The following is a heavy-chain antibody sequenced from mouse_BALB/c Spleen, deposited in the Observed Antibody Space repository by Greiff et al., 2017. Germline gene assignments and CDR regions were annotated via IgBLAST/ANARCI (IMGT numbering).Heavy chain of an antibody. D-gene: IGHD2-4*01. CDR2: ISSGGSYT. CDR3: ARQGSTMITTDYAMDY. V-gene: IGHV5-6*01. J-gene: IGHJ4*01. Sequence: EVKLMESGGDLVKPGGSLKLSCAASGFTFSSYGMSWVRQTPDKRLEWVATISSGGSYTYYPDSVKGRFTISRDNAKNTLYLQMSSLKSEDTAMYYCARQGSTMITTDYAMDYWGQGTSVTVSS. CDR1: GFTFSSYG.